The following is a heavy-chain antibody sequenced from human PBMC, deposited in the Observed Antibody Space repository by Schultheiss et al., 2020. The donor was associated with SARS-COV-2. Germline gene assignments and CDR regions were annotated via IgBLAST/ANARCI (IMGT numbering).Heavy chain of an antibody. D-gene: IGHD2-15*01. J-gene: IGHJ5*02. Sequence: SETLSLTCTVSGGSISSYYWSWIRQPPGKGLEWIGYIYYSGSTYYNPSLKSRVTISVDTSKNQFSLHLSSVTAADTAVYYCARGSALGGRRWFDPWGQEPWSPSPQ. V-gene: IGHV4-59*01. CDR3: ARGSALGGRRWFDP. CDR2: IYYSGST. CDR1: GGSISSYY.